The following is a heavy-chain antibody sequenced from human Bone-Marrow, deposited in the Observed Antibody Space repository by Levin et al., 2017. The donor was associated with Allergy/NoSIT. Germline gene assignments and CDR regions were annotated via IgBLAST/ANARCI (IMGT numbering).Heavy chain of an antibody. V-gene: IGHV3-7*03. CDR3: ARGPLRGRTTHAGFNL. Sequence: GESLKISCEASGFSFRNFWLAWVRLAPGKGLQWLANIEPDGSEIFYVGSVKGRFTVSRDNVRQSLFLQMNSLRVEDTGLYFCARGPLRGRTTHAGFNLWGQGTMVTVSS. D-gene: IGHD3-10*01. J-gene: IGHJ3*01. CDR1: GFSFRNFW. CDR2: IEPDGSEI.